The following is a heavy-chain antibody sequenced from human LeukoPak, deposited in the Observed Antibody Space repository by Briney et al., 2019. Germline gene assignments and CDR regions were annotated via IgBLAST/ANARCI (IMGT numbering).Heavy chain of an antibody. V-gene: IGHV3-30*03. CDR3: ARGTLYCSGGSCYSYHNFDY. J-gene: IGHJ4*02. CDR1: GFTFSSYG. D-gene: IGHD2-15*01. CDR2: ISYDGSNK. Sequence: GGSLRLSCAASGFTFSSYGMHWVRQAPGKGLEWVAVISYDGSNKYYADSVKGRFTISRDNSKNTLYLQMNSLRAEDTAVYYCARGTLYCSGGSCYSYHNFDYWGQGTLVTVSS.